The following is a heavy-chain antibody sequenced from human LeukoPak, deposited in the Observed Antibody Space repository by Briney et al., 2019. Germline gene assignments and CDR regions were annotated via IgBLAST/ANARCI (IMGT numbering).Heavy chain of an antibody. CDR2: ISPYNGNT. Sequence: ASVKVSCKASGYTFTNYPITWVRQAPGQGLEWMGWISPYNGNTNHAQKFQGRVTMTTDTSTSTVYLEVTSLRSDDMAVYFCARAQRQWYTSDAFDIWGQGTMLTVSS. V-gene: IGHV1-18*03. CDR1: GYTFTNYP. D-gene: IGHD6-19*01. CDR3: ARAQRQWYTSDAFDI. J-gene: IGHJ3*02.